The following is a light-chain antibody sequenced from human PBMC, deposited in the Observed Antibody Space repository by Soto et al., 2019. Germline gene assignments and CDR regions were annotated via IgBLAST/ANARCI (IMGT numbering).Light chain of an antibody. J-gene: IGLJ3*02. CDR1: SSDVGGHDY. Sequence: QSVLTQPPSASGSPGQSVTISCTGTSSDVGGHDYVSWYQQHPGKAPELIIYEVDKRPSGVPDRFSGSKSGNTASLTVSGLQAEDEADYYCSSYAGSNNLMFGGGTKLTVL. CDR3: SSYAGSNNLM. CDR2: EVD. V-gene: IGLV2-8*01.